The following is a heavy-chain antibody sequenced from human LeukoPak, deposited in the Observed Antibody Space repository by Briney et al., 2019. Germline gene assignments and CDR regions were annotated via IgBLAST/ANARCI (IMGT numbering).Heavy chain of an antibody. D-gene: IGHD6-13*01. CDR3: ARDAYSSSWYGHLDY. CDR1: GYSISSGYY. CDR2: IYHSGST. J-gene: IGHJ4*02. Sequence: SETLSLTCTVSGYSISSGYYWGWIRQPPGKGLEWIGSIYHSGSTYYNPSLKSRVTISVDTSKNQFSLKLSSVTAADTAVYYCARDAYSSSWYGHLDYWGQGTLVTVSS. V-gene: IGHV4-38-2*02.